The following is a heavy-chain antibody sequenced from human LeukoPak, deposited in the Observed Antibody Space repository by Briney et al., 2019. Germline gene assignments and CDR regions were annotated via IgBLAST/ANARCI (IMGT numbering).Heavy chain of an antibody. V-gene: IGHV1-18*01. Sequence: ASVNVSCKASGYTFTSYGISWVRQAPGQGLEWMGWISAYNGNTNYAQKLQGRVTMTTDTSTSTAYMELRSLRSDDTAVYYCAREGGRYSSSSYPSDYWGQGTLVTASS. J-gene: IGHJ4*02. CDR1: GYTFTSYG. CDR2: ISAYNGNT. CDR3: AREGGRYSSSSYPSDY. D-gene: IGHD6-6*01.